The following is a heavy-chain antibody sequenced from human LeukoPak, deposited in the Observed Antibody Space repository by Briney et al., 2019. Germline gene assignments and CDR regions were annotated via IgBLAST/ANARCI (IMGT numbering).Heavy chain of an antibody. J-gene: IGHJ6*02. Sequence: GASVKVSCKASGYTFTSYDINWVRQATGQGLEWMGWMNPNSGNTVYAQKFQGRVTMTRNTSISTAYMELSSLRSEDAAVYYCAREQYYYGSGSYTAGSDYYYYYGMDVWGQGTTVTVSS. CDR2: MNPNSGNT. D-gene: IGHD3-10*01. CDR3: AREQYYYGSGSYTAGSDYYYYYGMDV. V-gene: IGHV1-8*01. CDR1: GYTFTSYD.